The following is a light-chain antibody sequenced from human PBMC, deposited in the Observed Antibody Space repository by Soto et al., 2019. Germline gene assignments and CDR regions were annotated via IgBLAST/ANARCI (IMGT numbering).Light chain of an antibody. Sequence: QSALTQPASVSGSPGQPITISCTGTSSDVGSYNLVSWYQQHPGTAPKLMIYEVSKRPSGVSNRFSGSKSGDTASLTISGLQAEDEADYYCCSFAGSNYVFGTGTKLTVL. CDR1: SSDVGSYNL. CDR2: EVS. CDR3: CSFAGSNYV. V-gene: IGLV2-23*02. J-gene: IGLJ1*01.